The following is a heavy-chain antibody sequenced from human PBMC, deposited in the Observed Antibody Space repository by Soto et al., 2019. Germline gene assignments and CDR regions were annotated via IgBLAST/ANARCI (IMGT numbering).Heavy chain of an antibody. Sequence: GASVKVSCKASGGTFSSYAISWVRQAPGQGLEWMGGIIPIFGTANYAQKFQGRVTITADESTSTAYMELSSLRSEDTAVYYCATTIKSDGAYIAAAAYYFDYWGQGTLVTVSS. V-gene: IGHV1-69*13. D-gene: IGHD6-13*01. CDR1: GGTFSSYA. CDR2: IIPIFGTA. CDR3: ATTIKSDGAYIAAAAYYFDY. J-gene: IGHJ4*02.